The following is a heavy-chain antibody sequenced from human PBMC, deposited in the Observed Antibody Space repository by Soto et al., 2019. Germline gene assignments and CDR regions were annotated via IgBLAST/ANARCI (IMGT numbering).Heavy chain of an antibody. Sequence: ASVKVSCKASGYTFTSYGISWVRQAPGQGLEWMGWISAYNGNANYAQKLQGRVTMTTDTSTSTAYMELRSLRSDDTAVYYCARDTLIRGYSGYVAYYYGMDVWGQGTTVTVSS. J-gene: IGHJ6*02. D-gene: IGHD5-12*01. CDR2: ISAYNGNA. V-gene: IGHV1-18*01. CDR3: ARDTLIRGYSGYVAYYYGMDV. CDR1: GYTFTSYG.